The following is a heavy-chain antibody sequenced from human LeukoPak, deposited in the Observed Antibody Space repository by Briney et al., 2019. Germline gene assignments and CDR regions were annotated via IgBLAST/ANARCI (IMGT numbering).Heavy chain of an antibody. CDR2: ISSSSSTI. V-gene: IGHV3-48*04. D-gene: IGHD2-21*01. J-gene: IGHJ6*03. CDR3: ARDAMTYCGGDCRYSVNMDV. CDR1: GFTFSSYS. Sequence: GGSLRLSCAASGFTFSSYSMNWVRQAPGKGLEWVSYISSSSSTIYYADSVKGRFTISRDNAKNSLYLQMTSLRAEDTAVYYCARDAMTYCGGDCRYSVNMDVWGKGTTVTVSS.